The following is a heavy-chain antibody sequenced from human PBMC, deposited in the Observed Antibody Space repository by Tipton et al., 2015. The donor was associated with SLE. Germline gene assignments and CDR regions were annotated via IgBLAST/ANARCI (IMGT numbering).Heavy chain of an antibody. D-gene: IGHD4-23*01. CDR3: AREGDGNSYDY. CDR1: GGSVSSSSYY. Sequence: TLSLTCTVSGGSVSSSSYYWGWIRQPPGKGLEWIGSIYYSGSTYYNPSLKSRVTISVDTSKNQFSLKLSSVTAADTAVYYCAREGDGNSYDYWGQGTLVTVSS. J-gene: IGHJ4*02. V-gene: IGHV4-39*07. CDR2: IYYSGST.